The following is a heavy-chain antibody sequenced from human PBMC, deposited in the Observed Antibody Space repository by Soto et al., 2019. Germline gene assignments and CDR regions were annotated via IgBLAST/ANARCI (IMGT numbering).Heavy chain of an antibody. J-gene: IGHJ4*02. CDR3: AKADGEKWLIPHLDN. Sequence: EVQLLESGGGVVQPGGSLRLSCVASGFNFKKFAMAWVRQAPGEGLEWVSGISCCGGSTSYAASVKGRFSTARDDSKNTLSLQMNGLRVEDTAQYFCAKADGEKWLIPHLDNWGQGTLVTVS. V-gene: IGHV3-23*01. CDR2: ISCCGGST. CDR1: GFNFKKFA. D-gene: IGHD6-19*01.